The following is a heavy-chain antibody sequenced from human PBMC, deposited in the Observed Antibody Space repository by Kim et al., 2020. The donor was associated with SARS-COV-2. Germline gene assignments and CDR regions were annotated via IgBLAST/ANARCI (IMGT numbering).Heavy chain of an antibody. D-gene: IGHD5-12*01. CDR3: AVHPKPRGYSGYDPT. J-gene: IGHJ5*02. Sequence: PSLKSRVTISVDTSKNQFSLKLSSVTAADTAVYYCAVHPKPRGYSGYDPTWGQGTLVTVSS. V-gene: IGHV4-39*01.